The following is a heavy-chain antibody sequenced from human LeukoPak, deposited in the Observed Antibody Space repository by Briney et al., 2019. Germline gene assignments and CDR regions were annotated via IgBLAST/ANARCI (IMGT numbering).Heavy chain of an antibody. CDR2: IYYSGST. J-gene: IGHJ4*02. Sequence: SETLSLTCTVSGGSVSNYYWSWIRQPSGKGLEWIGYIYYSGSTNYNPSLKSRVTISVDTSKNQVSLKLSSVTAADTAVYYCMRGSGYYLYWGQGTLVTVSS. D-gene: IGHD3-22*01. CDR1: GGSVSNYY. V-gene: IGHV4-59*02. CDR3: MRGSGYYLY.